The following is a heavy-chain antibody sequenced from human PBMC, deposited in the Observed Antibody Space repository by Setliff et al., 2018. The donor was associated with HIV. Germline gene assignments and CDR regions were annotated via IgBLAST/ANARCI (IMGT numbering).Heavy chain of an antibody. Sequence: PSETLSLTCTVSGGSISTSRYYWSWIRQHPVKGLEWIGYIFSSGITYYSPSLHSRVTIPLDTSKNQFSLNLTSITAADTAVYYCTRDTGGGGFPMDVWGKGTTVTVSS. CDR3: TRDTGGGGFPMDV. D-gene: IGHD2-15*01. J-gene: IGHJ6*03. CDR1: GGSISTSRYY. CDR2: IFSSGIT. V-gene: IGHV4-31*03.